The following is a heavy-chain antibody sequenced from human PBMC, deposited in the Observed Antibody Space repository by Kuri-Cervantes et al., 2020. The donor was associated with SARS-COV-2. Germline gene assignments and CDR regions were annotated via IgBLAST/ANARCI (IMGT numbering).Heavy chain of an antibody. CDR3: ARVKETTVIDDF. Sequence: SGLTVVNPTETLTLTCTVSGLPLITASMGVSWIRQPPVTALEWLAHILSNDEKYYSISLKSTLLISKDTSKTQVVLTMTNVSPADTATYYCARVKETTVIDDFWGQGTLVTVSS. J-gene: IGHJ4*02. CDR1: GLPLITASMG. V-gene: IGHV2-26*01. D-gene: IGHD4-11*01. CDR2: ILSNDEK.